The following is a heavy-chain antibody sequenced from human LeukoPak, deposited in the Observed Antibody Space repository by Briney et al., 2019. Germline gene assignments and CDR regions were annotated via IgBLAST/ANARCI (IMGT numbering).Heavy chain of an antibody. D-gene: IGHD5-24*01. CDR2: INQEGSEK. J-gene: IGHJ4*02. CDR3: ARERDGRFFDY. V-gene: IGHV3-7*01. Sequence: GGSLRLSCAASGFTFSSYWMHWVRQAPGKGLEWVANINQEGSEKYFVDSVKGRFTISRDNAKNSLHLQMNTLRAEDTAVYYCARERDGRFFDYWGQGTLVTVSS. CDR1: GFTFSSYW.